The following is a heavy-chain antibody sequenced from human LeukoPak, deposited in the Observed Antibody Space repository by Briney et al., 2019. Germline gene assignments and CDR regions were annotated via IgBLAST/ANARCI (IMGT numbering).Heavy chain of an antibody. D-gene: IGHD1-26*01. CDR2: IRSKANSYAT. CDR3: TRQNSGSYSATEPFDI. J-gene: IGHJ3*02. CDR1: GFTFSGSA. V-gene: IGHV3-73*01. Sequence: GGSLRLSCAASGFTFSGSAMHWVRHASGRGRGCVGRIRSKANSYATAYAAAVEGLFTISRDDSNNTAYLQMNSLKTEDTAVYYCTRQNSGSYSATEPFDIWGQGTMVTVSS.